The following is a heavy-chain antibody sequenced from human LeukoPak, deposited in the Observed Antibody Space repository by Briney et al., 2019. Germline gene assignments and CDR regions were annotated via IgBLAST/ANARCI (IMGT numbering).Heavy chain of an antibody. CDR2: ISYDGSNK. V-gene: IGHV3-30*04. CDR3: ARDQDGSGSIDY. D-gene: IGHD3-10*01. J-gene: IGHJ4*02. CDR1: GFTFSSYA. Sequence: PGRSLRLSCAASGFTFSSYAMHWVRQAPGKGLEWVAVISYDGSNKYYADSVKGRFTISRDNSKNTLYLQMNSLRAEDTAVYYCARDQDGSGSIDYWGQGTLVTVSS.